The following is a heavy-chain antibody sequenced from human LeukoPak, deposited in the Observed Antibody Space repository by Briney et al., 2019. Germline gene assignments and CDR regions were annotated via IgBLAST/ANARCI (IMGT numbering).Heavy chain of an antibody. CDR1: GFTFSSYG. Sequence: GGSLRLSCAASGFTFSSYGMHWVRQAPGKGLEWVAFIRYDGSNKYYADSVKGRFTISRDNSKNTLYLQMNSLRAEDTAVYYCAKVAWAAMVTGYWGQGTLVTVSS. V-gene: IGHV3-30*02. CDR3: AKVAWAAMVTGY. D-gene: IGHD5-18*01. CDR2: IRYDGSNK. J-gene: IGHJ4*02.